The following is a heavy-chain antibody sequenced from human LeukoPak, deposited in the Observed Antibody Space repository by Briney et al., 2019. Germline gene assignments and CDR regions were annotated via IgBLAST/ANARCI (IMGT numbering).Heavy chain of an antibody. J-gene: IGHJ5*02. CDR2: MYISGST. CDR1: GGSITSGAYY. V-gene: IGHV4-61*02. D-gene: IGHD1-14*01. CDR3: ARGNRLMYGMDWFDP. Sequence: SETLSLTCTVSGGSITSGAYYWYWIRQPAGKGLEWIGRMYISGSTDYNPSLKSRVTLSIDTSKNQVSLRLISVTAADTGVYYCARGNRLMYGMDWFDPWGQGTLVTVSS.